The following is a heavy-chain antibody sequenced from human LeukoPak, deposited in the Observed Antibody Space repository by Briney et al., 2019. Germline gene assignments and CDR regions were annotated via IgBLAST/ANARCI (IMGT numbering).Heavy chain of an antibody. CDR1: GYTFTSYF. CDR2: INPSGGST. CDR3: ARDSADYGDYDY. D-gene: IGHD4-17*01. V-gene: IGHV1-46*01. J-gene: IGHJ4*02. Sequence: SSVKVSCKASGYTFTSYFMHWVRQAPGQGLDWMGIINPSGGSTSYAQKFQGRVTMTRDTSTSTVYMELSSLRSEDTAVYYCARDSADYGDYDYWGQGTLVTVSS.